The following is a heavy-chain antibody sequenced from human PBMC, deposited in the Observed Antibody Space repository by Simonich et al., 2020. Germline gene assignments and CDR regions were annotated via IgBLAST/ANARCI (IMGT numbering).Heavy chain of an antibody. Sequence: VQLVESGGGLVQPGGSLRLSCAASGFTFSRYSMNWVRQAQGKGLEWVAVKWYDGRNKYYADVVKGRFTISRDNSKNTLYLQMNSLRAEDTAMYYCAKDKGTEASDYFDYWGQGTLVTVSS. CDR1: GFTFSRYS. V-gene: IGHV3-30*02. D-gene: IGHD3-10*01. CDR2: KWYDGRNK. CDR3: AKDKGTEASDYFDY. J-gene: IGHJ4*02.